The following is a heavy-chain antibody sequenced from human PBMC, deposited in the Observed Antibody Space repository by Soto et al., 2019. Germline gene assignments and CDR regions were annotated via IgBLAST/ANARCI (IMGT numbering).Heavy chain of an antibody. CDR2: ISDSGST. CDR1: GGSIDYYY. J-gene: IGHJ6*02. D-gene: IGHD3-10*01. Sequence: SETLSLTCTVSGGSIDYYYWSWIRQPPGKGLERLGYISDSGSTSYNPSLRSRVTISVDTSKNQFSLRLSSVTAADTAVYYCARDSTAWFPYYGIDVWGQGTTVTVSS. V-gene: IGHV4-59*01. CDR3: ARDSTAWFPYYGIDV.